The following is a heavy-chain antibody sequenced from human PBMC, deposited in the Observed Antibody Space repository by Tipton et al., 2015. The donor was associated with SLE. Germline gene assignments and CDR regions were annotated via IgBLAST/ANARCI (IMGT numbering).Heavy chain of an antibody. J-gene: IGHJ5*02. CDR3: ARVVKGSSWYWFDP. D-gene: IGHD6-13*01. CDR2: IYTSGST. V-gene: IGHV4-61*02. Sequence: TLSLTCTVSGGSIIRGSYYWNWIRQPAGKGLEWIGRIYTSGSTNYNPSLKSRVTISVDTSKKQFSLKLSSVTAADTAVYYCARVVKGSSWYWFDPWGQGTLVTVSS. CDR1: GGSIIRGSYY.